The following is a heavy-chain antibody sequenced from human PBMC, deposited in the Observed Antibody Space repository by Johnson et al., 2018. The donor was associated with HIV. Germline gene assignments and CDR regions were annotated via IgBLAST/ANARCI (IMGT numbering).Heavy chain of an antibody. CDR2: IYSGGST. V-gene: IGHV3-66*01. J-gene: IGHJ3*01. CDR3: ARAPEVRGVDAFDV. D-gene: IGHD3-10*01. Sequence: VQLVESGGGLVNPGGSLRISCAAFGFTFSDYYMSWVRQAPGKGLEWVSVIYSGGSTYYADSVKGRFIISRDNSKNTLYLQMNSLEAEDTAVYYCARAPEVRGVDAFDVWGQGTVVTVSS. CDR1: GFTFSDYY.